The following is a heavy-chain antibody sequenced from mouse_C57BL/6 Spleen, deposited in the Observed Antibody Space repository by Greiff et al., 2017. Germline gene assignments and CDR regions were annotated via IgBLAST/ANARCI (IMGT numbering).Heavy chain of an antibody. Sequence: EVQLVESGGGLVKPGGSLTLSCAASGFTFSDYGMHWVRQAPEKGLEWVAYISSGSSTIYYADTVKGRFTISRDNAKNTLFLQMTSLRSEDTAMYYCARFYDYWYFDVWGTGTTVTVSS. CDR3: ARFYDYWYFDV. J-gene: IGHJ1*03. CDR2: ISSGSSTI. CDR1: GFTFSDYG. D-gene: IGHD2-3*01. V-gene: IGHV5-17*01.